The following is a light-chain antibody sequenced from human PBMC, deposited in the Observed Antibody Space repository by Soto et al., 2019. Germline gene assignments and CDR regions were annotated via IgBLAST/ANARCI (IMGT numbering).Light chain of an antibody. V-gene: IGKV3-15*01. CDR1: QSVSSN. CDR2: GAS. Sequence: VIIQFTSSLSLSPGERATHSCRASQSVSSNLAWYQQKPGQAPRLLIYGASTRATGIPARFSGSGSGTEFTLSISSLQSEDFAVYYCQQYNDWPQTFGQGTKVDIK. J-gene: IGKJ1*01. CDR3: QQYNDWPQT.